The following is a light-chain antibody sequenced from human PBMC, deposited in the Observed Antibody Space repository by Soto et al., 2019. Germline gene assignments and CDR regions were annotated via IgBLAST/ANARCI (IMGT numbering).Light chain of an antibody. CDR1: SCDIGGYNY. CDR2: TVT. V-gene: IGLV2-11*01. J-gene: IGLJ1*01. CDR3: CSYASSSSYV. Sequence: QSALTQPRSVSGSPGQSVAISYTRTSCDIGGYNYVSWYQQHPGKAPKLMIYTVTKRPSEVPDRFSGSKSDNTAYLTISGLKADDEADYYCCSYASSSSYVFGTGTKLTVL.